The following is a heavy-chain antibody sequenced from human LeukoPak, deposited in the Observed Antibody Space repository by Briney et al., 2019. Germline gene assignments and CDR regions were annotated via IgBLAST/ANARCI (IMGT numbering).Heavy chain of an antibody. CDR3: AKDPSSSSWVL. V-gene: IGHV3-23*01. D-gene: IGHD6-13*01. Sequence: GGSLRLSCAASGSTFSSYAMSWVRQAPGKGLEWVSAISGSGGSTYYADSVKGWFTISRDNSKNTLYLQMNSLRAEDTAVYYCAKDPSSSSWVLWGQGTLVTVSS. CDR1: GSTFSSYA. J-gene: IGHJ4*02. CDR2: ISGSGGST.